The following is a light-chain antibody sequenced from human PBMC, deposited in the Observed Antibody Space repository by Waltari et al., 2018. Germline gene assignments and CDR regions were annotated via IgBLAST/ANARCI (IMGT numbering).Light chain of an antibody. CDR2: DAY. CDR1: QDIRNF. J-gene: IGKJ2*01. V-gene: IGKV1-33*01. Sequence: DIQMTQSPSSLSASVGDRVTITCQASQDIRNFLNWDQHKPGKDPRLLIYDAYNLETGVPSRFSGSGSGTDFTFTISSLQPEDIATYYCQQYDSVLPYTFGQGTKLEIK. CDR3: QQYDSVLPYT.